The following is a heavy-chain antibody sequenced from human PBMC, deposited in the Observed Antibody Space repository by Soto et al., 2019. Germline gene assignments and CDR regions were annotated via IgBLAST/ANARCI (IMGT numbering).Heavy chain of an antibody. J-gene: IGHJ5*02. D-gene: IGHD6-13*01. V-gene: IGHV4-30-2*01. CDR2: IYHSGST. CDR1: GGSISSGGYS. CDR3: AVYSSSHRCFDP. Sequence: SETLSLTCAASGGSISSGGYSWSWIRQPPGKGLEWIGYIYHSGSTYYNPSLKSRATISVARSKNQFSLELSSVTAADTAVYYCAVYSSSHRCFDPWGQGTLVTVSS.